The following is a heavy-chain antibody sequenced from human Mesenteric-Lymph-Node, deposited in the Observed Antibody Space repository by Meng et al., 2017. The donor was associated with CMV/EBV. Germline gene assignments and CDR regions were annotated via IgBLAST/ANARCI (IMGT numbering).Heavy chain of an antibody. Sequence: KASGYTFTSYGISWVRQAPGQGLEWMGWISANTGNAKYAQKLQGRLTMTTDTSTTTAYMELRSLRSDDTAMYFCTKYRDTAMGYFDYWGQGTLVTVSS. D-gene: IGHD5-18*01. CDR2: ISANTGNA. CDR3: TKYRDTAMGYFDY. V-gene: IGHV1-18*01. CDR1: GYTFTSYG. J-gene: IGHJ4*02.